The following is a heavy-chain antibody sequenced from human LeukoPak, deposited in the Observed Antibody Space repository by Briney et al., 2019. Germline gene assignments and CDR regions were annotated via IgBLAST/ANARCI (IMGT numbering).Heavy chain of an antibody. V-gene: IGHV4-34*01. CDR3: ARDVGATPGYFDY. CDR1: GGSFSGYY. D-gene: IGHD1-26*01. J-gene: IGHJ4*02. Sequence: SETLSLTCAVYGGSFSGYYWSWIRQPPGKGLEWIGEINHTGSTNYNTSLKSRVTLSVDTSKNQFSLKLSSVTAADTAVYYCARDVGATPGYFDYWGQGTLVTVSS. CDR2: INHTGST.